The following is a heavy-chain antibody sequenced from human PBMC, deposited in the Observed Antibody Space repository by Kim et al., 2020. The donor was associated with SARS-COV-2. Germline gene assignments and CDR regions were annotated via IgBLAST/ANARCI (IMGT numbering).Heavy chain of an antibody. CDR3: ARVAAYGDYFDY. J-gene: IGHJ4*02. Sequence: YYNPSLKSRVTTSVDTSKNQFSLKLSSVTAADTAVYYCARVAAYGDYFDYWGQGTLVTVSS. D-gene: IGHD4-17*01. V-gene: IGHV4-31*02.